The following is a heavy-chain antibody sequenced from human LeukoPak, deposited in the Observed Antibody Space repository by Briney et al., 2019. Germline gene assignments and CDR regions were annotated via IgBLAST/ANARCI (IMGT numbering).Heavy chain of an antibody. CDR1: GFTFSSYA. D-gene: IGHD1-26*01. J-gene: IGHJ4*02. CDR3: ARDEPSDGTFDY. V-gene: IGHV3-23*01. CDR2: ITGSGGST. Sequence: PGGSLRLSCAASGFTFSSYAMSWVRQAPGKGLEWVSGITGSGGSTYYADSVKGRFTISRDNAKNSLYLQMNSLRAEDTAVYYCARDEPSDGTFDYWGQGTLVTVSS.